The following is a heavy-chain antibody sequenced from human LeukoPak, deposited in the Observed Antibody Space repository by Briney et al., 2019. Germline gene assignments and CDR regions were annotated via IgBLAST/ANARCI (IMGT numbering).Heavy chain of an antibody. V-gene: IGHV4-59*12. Sequence: SETLSLTCTVSGGSISTYYWSWIRQPPGKALEWIGNIYYSGSTYYNPSLKSIVTISVDTSKNQFSLNVSSVTAADTAVYYCAREKGSGYYYGDYYYYMDVWGKGTTVTISS. D-gene: IGHD3-22*01. CDR2: IYYSGST. J-gene: IGHJ6*03. CDR3: AREKGSGYYYGDYYYYMDV. CDR1: GGSISTYY.